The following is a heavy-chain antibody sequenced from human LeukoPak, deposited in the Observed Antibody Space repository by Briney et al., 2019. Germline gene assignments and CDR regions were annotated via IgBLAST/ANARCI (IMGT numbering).Heavy chain of an antibody. V-gene: IGHV4-30-2*01. Sequence: SETLSPTCAVSGGSISSGGYSWSWIRQPPGKGLEWIGYIYHSGSTYYNPSLKSRVTISVDRSKNQFSLKLSSVAAADTAVYYCARRYGDYGEYYFDYWGQGTLVTVPS. J-gene: IGHJ4*02. CDR2: IYHSGST. D-gene: IGHD4-17*01. CDR3: ARRYGDYGEYYFDY. CDR1: GGSISSGGYS.